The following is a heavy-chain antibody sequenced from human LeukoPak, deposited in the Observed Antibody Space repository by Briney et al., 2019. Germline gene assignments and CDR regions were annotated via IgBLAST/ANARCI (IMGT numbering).Heavy chain of an antibody. D-gene: IGHD3-3*01. CDR3: ANLGQGITILGVVSTEAFNI. Sequence: GGSLRLSCAASGFTFSAYEMNWVRQAPGKGLEWVSYISGTDTTIYYADSVKGRFTISRDNAKNSLYLQMNSLRVEDTAVYYCANLGQGITILGVVSTEAFNIWGQGTMVTVSS. CDR2: ISGTDTTI. V-gene: IGHV3-48*03. CDR1: GFTFSAYE. J-gene: IGHJ3*02.